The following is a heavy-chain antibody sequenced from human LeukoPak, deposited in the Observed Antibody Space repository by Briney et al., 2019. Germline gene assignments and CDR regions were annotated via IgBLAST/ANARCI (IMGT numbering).Heavy chain of an antibody. V-gene: IGHV1-2*02. CDR1: GYTFTAYY. CDR2: INPNTRDT. CDR3: ARERGSCSTSTCYTSDAFDI. Sequence: ASVKVSCKTSGYTFTAYYMHWVRQAPGHGLEWMGWINPNTRDTKYSQRFQGRVTMTRDTSISTAYMELSRLRSDDTAVYYCARERGSCSTSTCYTSDAFDIWGQGTMVTVSS. J-gene: IGHJ3*02. D-gene: IGHD2-2*01.